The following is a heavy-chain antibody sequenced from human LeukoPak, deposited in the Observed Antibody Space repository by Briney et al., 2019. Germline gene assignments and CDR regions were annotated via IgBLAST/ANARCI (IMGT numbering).Heavy chain of an antibody. Sequence: GGSLRLSCAASGFTFSSYEMNWVRQAPGKGLEWVSYISCSGSTIYYADSVKGRFTISRDNAKNSLYLQMNSLRAEDTAVYYCARAGITFGGVITHAFDIWGQGTMVTVSS. CDR1: GFTFSSYE. V-gene: IGHV3-48*03. J-gene: IGHJ3*02. CDR3: ARAGITFGGVITHAFDI. D-gene: IGHD3-16*02. CDR2: ISCSGSTI.